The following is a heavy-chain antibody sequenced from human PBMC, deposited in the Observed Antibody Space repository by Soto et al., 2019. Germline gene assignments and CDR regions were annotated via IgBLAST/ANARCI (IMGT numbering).Heavy chain of an antibody. CDR1: GGSFSGYY. Sequence: PSETLSLTCAVYGGSFSGYYWSWIRQPPGKGLEWIGEINHSGSTNYNPSLKSRVTISVDTSKNQFSLKLSSVTAADTAVYYCARLATVTPINYYYYYYMDVWGKGTTVTVSS. CDR2: INHSGST. V-gene: IGHV4-34*01. J-gene: IGHJ6*03. D-gene: IGHD4-17*01. CDR3: ARLATVTPINYYYYYYMDV.